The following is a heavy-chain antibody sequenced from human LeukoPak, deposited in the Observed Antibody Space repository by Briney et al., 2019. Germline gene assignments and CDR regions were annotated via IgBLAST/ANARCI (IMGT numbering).Heavy chain of an antibody. CDR1: GYTFTSYD. Sequence: ASVTVSCTASGYTFTSYDINWVRQAPGQGLEWMGWMNPNSGNTGYAQKFQGKVTMTRNTSISTAYMELSSLRFEDTAVYFCAREGYCRGGTCYSFDYWGQGTLVTVSS. CDR3: AREGYCRGGTCYSFDY. D-gene: IGHD2-15*01. J-gene: IGHJ4*02. CDR2: MNPNSGNT. V-gene: IGHV1-8*01.